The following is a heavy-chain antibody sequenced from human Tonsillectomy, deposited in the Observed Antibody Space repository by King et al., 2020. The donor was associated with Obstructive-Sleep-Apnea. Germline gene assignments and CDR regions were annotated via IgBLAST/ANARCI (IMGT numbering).Heavy chain of an antibody. CDR2: IYWYDDK. CDR3: AHTSGNYPFDY. V-gene: IGHV2-5*01. D-gene: IGHD1-26*01. J-gene: IGHJ4*02. Sequence: TLKESGPTLVKPTQTLTLTCTFSGFSLNTSAVGVGWIRQPPGKALDWLALIYWYDDKYYSPSLKSRLTITKDTPKNQVVLTMTDMDPVDTATYYCAHTSGNYPFDYWGQGILVTVSS. CDR1: GFSLNTSAVG.